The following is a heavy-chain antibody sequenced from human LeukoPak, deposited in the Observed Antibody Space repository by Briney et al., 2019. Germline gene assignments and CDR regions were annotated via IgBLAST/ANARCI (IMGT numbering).Heavy chain of an antibody. CDR2: MNPNSGNT. CDR3: ASAVIGYSYAKDAFDI. Sequence: ASVKVSCKASGGTFSSYAISWVRQATGQGLEWMGWMNPNSGNTGYAQKFQGRVTITRNTSISTAYMELSSLRSEDTAVYYCASAVIGYSYAKDAFDIWGQGTMVTVSS. V-gene: IGHV1-8*03. J-gene: IGHJ3*02. D-gene: IGHD5-18*01. CDR1: GGTFSSYA.